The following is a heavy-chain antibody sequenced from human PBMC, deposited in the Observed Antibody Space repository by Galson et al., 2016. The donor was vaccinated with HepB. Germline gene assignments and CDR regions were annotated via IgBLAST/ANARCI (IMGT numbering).Heavy chain of an antibody. CDR2: IGGAGGTT. V-gene: IGHV3-23*01. J-gene: IGHJ3*02. Sequence: SLRLSCAASGFPFSHYAMNWVRQAPGKGLEWVSAIGGAGGTTYYADSVKGRFTISRDNSKNTLYLQMNSLRDEDTALYYCAKDAATAVKEAFDIWGQGTMVTVSS. D-gene: IGHD4-23*01. CDR3: AKDAATAVKEAFDI. CDR1: GFPFSHYA.